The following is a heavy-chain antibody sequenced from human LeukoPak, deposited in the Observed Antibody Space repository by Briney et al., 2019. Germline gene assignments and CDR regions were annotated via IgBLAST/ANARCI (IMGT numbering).Heavy chain of an antibody. D-gene: IGHD6-19*01. CDR3: TTYRSGHY. J-gene: IGHJ4*02. CDR2: ITTKTSNYAT. Sequence: GGSLRLSCAASGFTFSGSDIHWVRQASGKGLEWVGRITTKTSNYATAYAASVRGRFTISREDSENTAYLQMNSLKTEDTAVYYCTTYRSGHYWGQGTLVTVSS. V-gene: IGHV3-73*01. CDR1: GFTFSGSD.